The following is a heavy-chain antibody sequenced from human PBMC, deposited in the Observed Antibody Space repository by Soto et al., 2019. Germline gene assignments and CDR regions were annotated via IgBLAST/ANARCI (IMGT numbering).Heavy chain of an antibody. D-gene: IGHD6-19*01. CDR1: GFSFSSHA. CDR3: ARVSRGRLAVAGNFDY. Sequence: EVQLLESGGGLVQPGGSLRLSCAASGFSFSSHAMSWVRQAPGKGLEWVSAISGGGDSTYYADSVRGRFTISRDNSKNTLFLQMNSLRAEDTAVYYCARVSRGRLAVAGNFDYWGQGTLVTISS. J-gene: IGHJ4*02. CDR2: ISGGGDST. V-gene: IGHV3-23*01.